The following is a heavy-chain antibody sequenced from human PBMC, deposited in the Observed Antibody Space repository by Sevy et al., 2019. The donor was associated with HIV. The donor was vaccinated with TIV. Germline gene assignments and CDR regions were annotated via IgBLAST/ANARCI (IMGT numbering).Heavy chain of an antibody. CDR2: IWFDGSNT. V-gene: IGHV3-33*01. J-gene: IGHJ4*01. D-gene: IGHD4-17*01. Sequence: GGSLRLSCAASGFTFSSFGMHWVRQAPGKGLEWLAVIWFDGSNTYYADSVRGRFTFSRDIAMNTLHLQRNSLRAEDTAVYYCARDLEFYDHGDYGPAFMPDFWGHGTLVTVSS. CDR1: GFTFSSFG. CDR3: ARDLEFYDHGDYGPAFMPDF.